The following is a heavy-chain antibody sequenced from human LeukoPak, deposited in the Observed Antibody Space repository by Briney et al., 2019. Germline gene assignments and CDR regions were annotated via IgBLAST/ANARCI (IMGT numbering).Heavy chain of an antibody. Sequence: PSETLSLTCTLSSRSVSSRSSYWGWIRQPPGKGLEWFAIMYYTQSTHYNPSLKSRVTISVDTSKNQFSLKLSSVTAADTAVYYSARLPVYCSGDGSCHGPSYYYYGMDVWGQGTTVTVSS. CDR3: ARLPVYCSGDGSCHGPSYYYYGMDV. CDR2: MYYTQST. V-gene: IGHV4-39*01. J-gene: IGHJ6*02. D-gene: IGHD2-15*01. CDR1: SRSVSSRSSY.